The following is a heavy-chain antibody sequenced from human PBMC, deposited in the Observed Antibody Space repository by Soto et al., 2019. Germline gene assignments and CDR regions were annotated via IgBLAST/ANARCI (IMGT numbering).Heavy chain of an antibody. CDR1: GFTFSSYA. CDR2: ISYDGSNK. V-gene: IGHV3-30-3*01. CDR3: ARGKYDFWSGPSDPELFDY. D-gene: IGHD3-3*01. Sequence: GGSLRLSCAASGFTFSSYAMHWVRQAPGKGLEWVEVISYDGSNKYYADSAKGRFTISRDNSKNTLYLQMNSLRAEDTAVYYCARGKYDFWSGPSDPELFDYWGQGTLVTVSS. J-gene: IGHJ4*02.